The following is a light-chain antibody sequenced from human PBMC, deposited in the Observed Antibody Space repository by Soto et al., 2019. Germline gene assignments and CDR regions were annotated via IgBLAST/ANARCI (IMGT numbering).Light chain of an antibody. CDR3: QQYSSLWT. V-gene: IGKV3-20*01. CDR2: GAS. J-gene: IGKJ1*01. CDR1: QSVSNNY. Sequence: EIVLTQSPGTLSLSPGERATLSCRTSQSVSNNYLAWYQQKPGQAPRVLIYGASSRATGIPDRFSGSGSGTDFTLSISRLEPEDFAVYYCQQYSSLWTFGQGTKVEIK.